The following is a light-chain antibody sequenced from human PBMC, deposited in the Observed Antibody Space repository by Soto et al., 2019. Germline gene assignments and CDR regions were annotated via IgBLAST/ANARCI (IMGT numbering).Light chain of an antibody. CDR2: GAS. CDR1: QSVSSY. CDR3: QQRSNWPT. Sequence: EIVLTQSPATLSLSPVERATLSCRASQSVSSYLAWYQQKPGQAPRLLIYGASNRAAGIPAKFSGSGSGTDFTLTISSLEPEDFAIYYCQQRSNWPTFGQGTRLEIK. V-gene: IGKV3-11*01. J-gene: IGKJ5*01.